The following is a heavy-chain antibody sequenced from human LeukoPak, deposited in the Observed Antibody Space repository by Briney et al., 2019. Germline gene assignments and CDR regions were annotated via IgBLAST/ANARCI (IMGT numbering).Heavy chain of an antibody. V-gene: IGHV1-69*05. CDR3: PGGDPFNYYLDV. CDR1: GGTFITYA. D-gene: IGHD4-17*01. J-gene: IGHJ6*03. CDR2: LIPMFGAT. Sequence: SVTVSFTASGGTFITYAIRWVRQAPGQGLEWMGGLIPMFGATNYLHKFQDRRSITTDGSTTTDYLYLSSQSSRDTAVPSCPGGDPFNYYLDVWGQGTTVTVFS.